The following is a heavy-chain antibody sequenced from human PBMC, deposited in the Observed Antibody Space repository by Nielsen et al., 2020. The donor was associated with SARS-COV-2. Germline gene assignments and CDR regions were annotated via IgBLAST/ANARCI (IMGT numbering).Heavy chain of an antibody. J-gene: IGHJ6*03. CDR1: GFTVSSDF. Sequence: GGSLRLSCAASGFTVSSDFMTWVRQAPEKGLEWDALPYSGGDTDYADSVKGRFTILRDNSKNTVSLQMNSMRADDTAVYYCARLGNSFDSSGRHYYYYMDVWGTGTTVTVSS. V-gene: IGHV3-53*01. CDR2: PYSGGDT. D-gene: IGHD3-22*01. CDR3: ARLGNSFDSSGRHYYYYMDV.